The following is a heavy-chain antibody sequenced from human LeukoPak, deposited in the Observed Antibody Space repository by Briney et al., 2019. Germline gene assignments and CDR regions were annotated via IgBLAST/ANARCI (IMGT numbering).Heavy chain of an antibody. CDR2: IYYSGST. J-gene: IGHJ4*02. Sequence: SETLSLTCTVSGGSISSSSYYWGWIRQPPGKGLEWIVSIYYSGSTYYNPSLKSRVTISVDTSKNQFSLKLSSVTAADTAVYYCARRSYLGYCSSTSCYTRDYWGQGTLVTVSS. V-gene: IGHV4-39*01. CDR3: ARRSYLGYCSSTSCYTRDY. D-gene: IGHD2-2*02. CDR1: GGSISSSSYY.